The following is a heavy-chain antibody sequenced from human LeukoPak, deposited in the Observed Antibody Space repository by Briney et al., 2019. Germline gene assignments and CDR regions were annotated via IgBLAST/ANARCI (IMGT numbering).Heavy chain of an antibody. J-gene: IGHJ2*01. D-gene: IGHD4-17*01. CDR2: ISGSGGST. CDR1: GFTFSSYA. V-gene: IGHV3-23*01. Sequence: GGSLRLFCAASGFTFSSYAMSWVRQAPGKGLEWVSAISGSGGSTYYADSVKGRFTISRDNSKNTLYLQMNSLRAEDTAVYYCARAAGYYGDPGWYFDLWGRGTLVTVSS. CDR3: ARAAGYYGDPGWYFDL.